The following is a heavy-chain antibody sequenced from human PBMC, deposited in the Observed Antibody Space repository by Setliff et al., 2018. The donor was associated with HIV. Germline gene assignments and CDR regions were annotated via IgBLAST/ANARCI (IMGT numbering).Heavy chain of an antibody. CDR1: GGTFSSYA. Sequence: GASVKVSCKASGGTFSSYAISWVRQTPGQGLEWMGGIIPIFGAPHYAQKFQDRVTITADESTSTAYMELSSLRFEDTAVYYCARAKATRQARPTNCFDPWGQGTLVTVSS. D-gene: IGHD1-1*01. J-gene: IGHJ5*02. CDR3: ARAKATRQARPTNCFDP. V-gene: IGHV1-69*13. CDR2: IIPIFGAP.